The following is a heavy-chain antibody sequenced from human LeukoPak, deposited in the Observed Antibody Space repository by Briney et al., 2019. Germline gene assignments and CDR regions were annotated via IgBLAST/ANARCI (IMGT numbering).Heavy chain of an antibody. V-gene: IGHV1-69*13. D-gene: IGHD1-1*01. Sequence: SVKVSCKASGGTFSSYAISWVRQAPGQGLEWMGGIIPIFGTANYAQKFQGRVTITADESTSPAYMELSSLRSEDTAVYYCARVQLERHLPDYWGQGTLVTVSS. CDR3: ARVQLERHLPDY. CDR1: GGTFSSYA. CDR2: IIPIFGTA. J-gene: IGHJ4*02.